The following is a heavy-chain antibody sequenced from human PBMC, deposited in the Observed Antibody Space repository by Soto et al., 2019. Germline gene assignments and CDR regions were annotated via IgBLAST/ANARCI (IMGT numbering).Heavy chain of an antibody. Sequence: QLQLQESGSGLVKPSQTLSLTGAVSGGSISSSGYLWNWIRQPPGKGLEWIGSISDKGATSYNPSLGSRVTITLDRSKNQFSLKLTSVTAADTALYYCANALGISTGLDYWGQGSLVTVSS. D-gene: IGHD2-2*01. CDR1: GGSISSSGYL. CDR3: ANALGISTGLDY. J-gene: IGHJ4*02. V-gene: IGHV4-30-2*01. CDR2: ISDKGAT.